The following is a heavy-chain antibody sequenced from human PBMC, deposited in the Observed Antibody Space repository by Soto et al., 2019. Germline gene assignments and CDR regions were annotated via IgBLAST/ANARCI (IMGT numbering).Heavy chain of an antibody. CDR1: GGSISTYNYY. CDR2: IDYSGST. CDR3: ARRRTSYGMDV. Sequence: QLQLQESGPGLVKPSETLSLTCAVSGGSISTYNYYWGWIRQPPGKGLEWIGSIDYSGSTYYNPSLKSRVTISVDASKNQFSLKVSSGTAADTAVYYCARRRTSYGMDVWGQGTKVTV. J-gene: IGHJ6*02. V-gene: IGHV4-39*01.